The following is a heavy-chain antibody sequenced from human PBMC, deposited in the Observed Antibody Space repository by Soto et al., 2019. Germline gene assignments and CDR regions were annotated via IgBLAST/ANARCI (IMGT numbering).Heavy chain of an antibody. CDR2: VYHTGST. CDR1: GTSVSSTFW. V-gene: IGHV4-4*02. D-gene: IGHD2-15*01. Sequence: QVHLRESGPGMVRPSGTLSLTCAVSGTSVSSTFWWTWVRQPPGKGLEWIGEVYHTGSTKSNPSLKSRVTISVDKSNHQFSLELRAVTAADTAVYYCATLPPRIVVVKTEIPTWGQGTLVTVSS. J-gene: IGHJ5*02. CDR3: ATLPPRIVVVKTEIPT.